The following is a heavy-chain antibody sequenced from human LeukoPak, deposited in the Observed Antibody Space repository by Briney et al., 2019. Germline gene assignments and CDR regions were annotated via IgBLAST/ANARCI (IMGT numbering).Heavy chain of an antibody. V-gene: IGHV3-23*01. CDR3: AKRYGDSTVWFFDF. CDR2: INGGGDIT. D-gene: IGHD3-16*01. Sequence: GGSLRLSCAGSRYSFERYAMTWVRQAPGKGLEWVSSINGGGDITYYAESVKGRFTVSRDNSNNTLFLQMNSLRAEDTAVLYCAKRYGDSTVWFFDFWGQGSLVTVSS. J-gene: IGHJ4*02. CDR1: RYSFERYA.